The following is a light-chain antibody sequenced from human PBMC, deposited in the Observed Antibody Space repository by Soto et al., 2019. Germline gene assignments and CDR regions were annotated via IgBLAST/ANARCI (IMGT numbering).Light chain of an antibody. J-gene: IGKJ4*01. CDR3: QQHINWPLT. V-gene: IGKV3-11*01. Sequence: EIVLTQSPATLSLSPGERATLSCRASQSVSGCLAWYQQKPGQAPRLLIYEASNRATGIPARFSGSGSGADFTLTISSLEPEDFALYYCQQHINWPLTFGGGTKVEIK. CDR2: EAS. CDR1: QSVSGC.